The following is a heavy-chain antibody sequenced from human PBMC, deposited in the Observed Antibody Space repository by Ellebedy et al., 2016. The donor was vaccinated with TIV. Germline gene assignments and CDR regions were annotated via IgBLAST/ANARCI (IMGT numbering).Heavy chain of an antibody. CDR2: IKADGSEK. V-gene: IGHV3-7*01. D-gene: IGHD2-8*01. Sequence: GGSLRLSCTASAFTFSNFWMTWVRQAPGKGLEWVANIKADGSEKNYGDSVKGRFTFSRDNAKSSLYLQMNSLRAEDTAVYYCASDSGDCFNGICYDGLDFWGQGTLVTVSS. J-gene: IGHJ3*01. CDR3: ASDSGDCFNGICYDGLDF. CDR1: AFTFSNFW.